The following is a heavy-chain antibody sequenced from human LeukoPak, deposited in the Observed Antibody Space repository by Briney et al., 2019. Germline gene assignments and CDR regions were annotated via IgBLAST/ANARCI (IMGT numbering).Heavy chain of an antibody. CDR1: GFTFSRSN. J-gene: IGHJ3*02. Sequence: GGSLRLSCAASGFTFSRSNMNWVRQAPGKGLEWPSYISSDSSAIYYADSVKGRFTISRDNAKNSLYLQMSSLRAEDTAVYYCAKVSSSGRYDAFDIWGQGTMVTVSS. CDR3: AKVSSSGRYDAFDI. V-gene: IGHV3-48*04. D-gene: IGHD3-10*01. CDR2: ISSDSSAI.